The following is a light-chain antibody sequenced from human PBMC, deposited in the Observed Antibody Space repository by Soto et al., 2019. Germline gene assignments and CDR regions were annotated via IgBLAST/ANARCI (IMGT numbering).Light chain of an antibody. Sequence: EIVLTQSPGTLSLSPGERATLSCRASQGVTPAYLAWYQHKPGQAPRLLIYGASNRATGVPDRFSGSGSGTDFTLTISRLEPEDFAVYSCKQYCGSPLFTFGPGTRVDFK. J-gene: IGKJ3*01. CDR2: GAS. V-gene: IGKV3-20*01. CDR1: QGVTPAY. CDR3: KQYCGSPLFT.